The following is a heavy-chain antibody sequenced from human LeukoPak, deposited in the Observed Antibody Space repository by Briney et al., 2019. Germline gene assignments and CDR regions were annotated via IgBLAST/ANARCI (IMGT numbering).Heavy chain of an antibody. D-gene: IGHD3-22*01. Sequence: GRSLRLSCAASGFTFSSYAVHWVRQAPGKGLEWVAVISYDGSNKYYADSVKGRFTISRDNSKNTLYLQMNSLRAEDTAVYYCARDADYYDSSGYSGYFDYWGQGTLVTVSS. CDR3: ARDADYYDSSGYSGYFDY. CDR1: GFTFSSYA. CDR2: ISYDGSNK. J-gene: IGHJ4*02. V-gene: IGHV3-30-3*01.